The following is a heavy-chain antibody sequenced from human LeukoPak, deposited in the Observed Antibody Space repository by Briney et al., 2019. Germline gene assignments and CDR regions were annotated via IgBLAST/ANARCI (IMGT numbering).Heavy chain of an antibody. V-gene: IGHV3-30*04. Sequence: GRSLRLSCAASGFTFSSYVMHWVRQAPGKGLEWVAIISYDGSNEYYADSVKGRFTISRDNSKNTLYLQMNSLRAADTAVYYCARESHEGATRAYNWFDPWGQGTLVSVSS. CDR1: GFTFSSYV. D-gene: IGHD1-26*01. J-gene: IGHJ5*02. CDR3: ARESHEGATRAYNWFDP. CDR2: ISYDGSNE.